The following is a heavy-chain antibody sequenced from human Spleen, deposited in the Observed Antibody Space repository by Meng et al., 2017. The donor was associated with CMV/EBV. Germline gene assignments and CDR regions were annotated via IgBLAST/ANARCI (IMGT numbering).Heavy chain of an antibody. J-gene: IGHJ6*02. CDR1: GYTFTSYG. CDR3: ARDKVWDFWSGYYEFGLPYYYYGMDV. V-gene: IGHV1-18*01. CDR2: ISAYNGNT. D-gene: IGHD3-3*01. Sequence: ASVKVSCKGSGYTFTSYGISWVRQAPGQGLEWMGWISAYNGNTNYAQKLQGRVTMTTDTSTSTAYMELRSLRSDDTAVYYCARDKVWDFWSGYYEFGLPYYYYGMDVWGQGTTVTVSS.